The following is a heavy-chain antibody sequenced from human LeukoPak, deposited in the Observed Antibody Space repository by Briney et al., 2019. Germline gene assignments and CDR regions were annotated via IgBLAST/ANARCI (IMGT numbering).Heavy chain of an antibody. J-gene: IGHJ4*02. Sequence: PGGSLRLSCTASGFTFGDYAMSWVRQAPGKGLEWVGFIRSKAHGGTTEDAASVKGSFTISRDDSKSIAYLQMNSLKTEDTAVYYYTRHPGRRDGYGWGQGTLVTVSS. CDR2: IRSKAHGGTT. V-gene: IGHV3-49*04. CDR1: GFTFGDYA. D-gene: IGHD5-24*01. CDR3: TRHPGRRDGYG.